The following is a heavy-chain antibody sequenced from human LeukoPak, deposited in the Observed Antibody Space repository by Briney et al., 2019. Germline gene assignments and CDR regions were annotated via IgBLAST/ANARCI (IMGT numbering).Heavy chain of an antibody. CDR2: IWYDGSNK. V-gene: IGHV3-33*01. D-gene: IGHD2-15*01. Sequence: GGSLRLSCAASGFTFSSYGMHWVRQAPGKGLEWVAVIWYDGSNKYYADSVKGRFTNSRDNSKNTLYLQMNSLRAEDTAVYYCASPLGYCSGGSCASDYWGQGTLVTVSS. CDR1: GFTFSSYG. CDR3: ASPLGYCSGGSCASDY. J-gene: IGHJ4*02.